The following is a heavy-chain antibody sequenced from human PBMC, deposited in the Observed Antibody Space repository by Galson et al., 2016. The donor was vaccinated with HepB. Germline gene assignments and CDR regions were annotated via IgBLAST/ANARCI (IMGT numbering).Heavy chain of an antibody. J-gene: IGHJ4*02. Sequence: SLRLSCAASGFTFSANWMSWVRRAPGKGLEWVANIKEDGSEKYYVDSVKGRFTMSRDNARNSVNLQMNSLRAEDTAVYYCVRDRLKSTYWGQGTLVTVSS. D-gene: IGHD2/OR15-2a*01. CDR3: VRDRLKSTY. V-gene: IGHV3-7*03. CDR1: GFTFSANW. CDR2: IKEDGSEK.